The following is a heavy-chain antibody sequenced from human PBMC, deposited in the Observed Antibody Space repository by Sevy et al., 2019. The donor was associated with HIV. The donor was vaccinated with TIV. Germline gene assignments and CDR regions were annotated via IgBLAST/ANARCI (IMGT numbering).Heavy chain of an antibody. D-gene: IGHD2-15*01. Sequence: GGSLRLSCAASGFTFSSYEMNWVRQAPGKGLEWVSYISSSGSTIYYADSVKGRFTISRDNAKNSLYLQMDSLRAEDTAVFYCAKGPFGGNDFASWGQGTLVTVSS. J-gene: IGHJ4*02. CDR2: ISSSGSTI. V-gene: IGHV3-48*03. CDR3: AKGPFGGNDFAS. CDR1: GFTFSSYE.